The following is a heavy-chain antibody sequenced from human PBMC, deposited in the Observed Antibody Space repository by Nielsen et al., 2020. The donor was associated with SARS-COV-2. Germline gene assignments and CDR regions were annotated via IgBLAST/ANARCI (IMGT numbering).Heavy chain of an antibody. Sequence: GGSLRLSCAASGFTFSSYSMIWVRQAPGKGLEWVSSIASSGSDIHYADSVKGRFTISRDNAKDSLYLQMSSLRAEDTAVYYCAREAGTVGFDYWGQGTLVTVSS. V-gene: IGHV3-21*06. CDR1: GFTFSSYS. D-gene: IGHD6-19*01. CDR3: AREAGTVGFDY. J-gene: IGHJ4*02. CDR2: IASSGSDI.